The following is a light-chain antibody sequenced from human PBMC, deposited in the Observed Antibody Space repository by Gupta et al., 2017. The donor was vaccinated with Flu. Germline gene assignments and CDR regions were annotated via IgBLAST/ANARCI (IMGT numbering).Light chain of an antibody. CDR1: NIGSKS. CDR3: QVWDSSSEEAV. Sequence: SYVLTQPPSVSVAPGQTATITCGGYNIGSKSVHWYQQRPGQAPLLVVYDDSARPSEIPERLSGSNSGDTATLTISRVEAGDEADYYCQVWDSSSEEAVFGGGTKLTVL. J-gene: IGLJ3*02. CDR2: DDS. V-gene: IGLV3-21*02.